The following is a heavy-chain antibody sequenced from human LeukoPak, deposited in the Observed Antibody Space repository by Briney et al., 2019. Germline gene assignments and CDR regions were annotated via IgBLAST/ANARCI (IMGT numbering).Heavy chain of an antibody. CDR1: GFPFSSYW. V-gene: IGHV3-74*03. Sequence: GSLRLSCEPSGFPFSSYWMLWVRQAPGKGLVWVSRIIGDGTIKTYAAFVRGRFTISRDQTKNILFLQMNSLKVEDTAIYFCSRSQFDYWGQGVLVTGSS. CDR2: IIGDGTIK. J-gene: IGHJ4*02. CDR3: SRSQFDY.